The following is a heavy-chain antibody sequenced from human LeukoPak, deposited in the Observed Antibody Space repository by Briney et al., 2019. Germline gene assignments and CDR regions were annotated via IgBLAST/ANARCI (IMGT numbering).Heavy chain of an antibody. Sequence: LETLSLTCTVSGGSISSYYWSWIRQPAGKGLEWIGRIYTSGSTNYNPSLKSRVTMSVDTSKNQFSLKLSSVTAADTAVYYCARNNWNDVKAAFDIWGQGTMVTVSS. CDR2: IYTSGST. V-gene: IGHV4-4*07. CDR3: ARNNWNDVKAAFDI. CDR1: GGSISSYY. D-gene: IGHD1-1*01. J-gene: IGHJ3*02.